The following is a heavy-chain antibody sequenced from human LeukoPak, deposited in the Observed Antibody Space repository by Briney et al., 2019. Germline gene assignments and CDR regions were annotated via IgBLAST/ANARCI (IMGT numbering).Heavy chain of an antibody. J-gene: IGHJ5*02. CDR2: INHSEST. CDR3: ARVPNTLHAWFDP. D-gene: IGHD2-2*02. V-gene: IGHV4-34*01. CDR1: GGSFSCYY. Sequence: SETLSLTCAVSGGSFSCYYWSWIRQPPGKWLKWIVEINHSESTNYNPSLKSRVTISVDTSKNQFSLKLSSVTAADTAVYYCARVPNTLHAWFDPWGQGTLVTVSS.